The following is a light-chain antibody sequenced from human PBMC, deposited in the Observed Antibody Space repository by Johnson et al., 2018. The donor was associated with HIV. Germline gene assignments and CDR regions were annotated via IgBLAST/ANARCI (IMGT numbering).Light chain of an antibody. Sequence: QSVLTQPPSVSAAPGQKVTIPCSGSSSNIGNNYASWYQQVPGTAPKLLIYDNHKRPSGIPDRFSASKSGTSATLGITGLQTGDEADYYCGTWDSSLSAYVFGTVTKVTVL. CDR1: SSNIGNNY. CDR3: GTWDSSLSAYV. CDR2: DNH. J-gene: IGLJ1*01. V-gene: IGLV1-51*01.